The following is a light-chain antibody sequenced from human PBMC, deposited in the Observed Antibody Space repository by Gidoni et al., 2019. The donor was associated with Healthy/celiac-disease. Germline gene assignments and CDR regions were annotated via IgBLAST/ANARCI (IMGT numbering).Light chain of an antibody. CDR2: GNS. CDR1: SYNIGAGYD. V-gene: IGLV1-40*01. J-gene: IGLJ2*01. Sequence: QSVLTQPPSVSGAPGQRVNISCTGSSYNIGAGYDVHWYKQLPGTAPKLLIYGNSNRPSGVPDRFSGSKSGTSASLAITGLQAEDEADYYCQSYDSSLSGSVFGGGTKLTVL. CDR3: QSYDSSLSGSV.